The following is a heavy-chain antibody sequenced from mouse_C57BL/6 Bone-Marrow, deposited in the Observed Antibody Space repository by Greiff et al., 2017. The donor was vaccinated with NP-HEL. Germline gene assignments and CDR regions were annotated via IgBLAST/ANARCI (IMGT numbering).Heavy chain of an antibody. CDR1: GYTFTGYW. V-gene: IGHV1-9*01. CDR3: ARPSYYGSSFHYYAMDY. Sequence: QVHVKQSGAELMKPGASVKLSCKATGYTFTGYWIEWVKQRPGHGLEWIGEILPGSGSTNYNEKFKGKAKFTADTSSNTAYMQLSSLTTEDSAIYYWARPSYYGSSFHYYAMDYWGQGTSVTVSS. J-gene: IGHJ4*01. CDR2: ILPGSGST. D-gene: IGHD1-1*01.